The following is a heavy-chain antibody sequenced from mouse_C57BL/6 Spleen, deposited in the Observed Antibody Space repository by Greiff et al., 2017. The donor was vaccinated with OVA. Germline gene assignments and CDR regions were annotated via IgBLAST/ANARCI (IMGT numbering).Heavy chain of an antibody. V-gene: IGHV1-26*01. Sequence: EVKLQQSGPELVKPGASVKISCKASGYTFTDYYMNWVKQSHGKSLEWIGDINPNNGGTSYNQKFKGKATLTVDKSSSTAYMELRSLTSEDSAVYYCARRWLEAMDYWGQGTSVTVSS. CDR3: ARRWLEAMDY. J-gene: IGHJ4*01. D-gene: IGHD2-3*01. CDR2: INPNNGGT. CDR1: GYTFTDYY.